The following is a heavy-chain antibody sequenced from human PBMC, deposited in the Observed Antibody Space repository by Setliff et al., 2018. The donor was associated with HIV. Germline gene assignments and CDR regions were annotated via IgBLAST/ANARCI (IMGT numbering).Heavy chain of an antibody. CDR1: GGSINSHY. J-gene: IGHJ3*02. CDR3: ARALAYCGADCPEDAFDI. CDR2: VYYSGST. Sequence: SETLSLTCTVSGGSINSHYWNWIRQPPGKGPEWLAYVYYSGSTNYNPSLKSRVSISVDTSKNHFSLRLNSLTAADTAVYYCARALAYCGADCPEDAFDIWGQGTMVTVSS. V-gene: IGHV4-59*11. D-gene: IGHD2-21*01.